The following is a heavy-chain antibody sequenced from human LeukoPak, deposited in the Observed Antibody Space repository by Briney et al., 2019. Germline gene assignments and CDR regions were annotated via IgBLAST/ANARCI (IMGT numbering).Heavy chain of an antibody. CDR1: GFTFSSYG. CDR2: ISGSGGST. D-gene: IGHD5-24*01. V-gene: IGHV3-23*01. J-gene: IGHJ3*02. CDR3: ARERDGYTHDAFDI. Sequence: QTGGSLRLSCAASGFTFSSYGMSWVRQAPGKGLEWVSGISGSGGSTYYADSVKGRFTISRDNSKNTLYLQMNSLRAEDTAVYYCARERDGYTHDAFDIWGQGTMVTVSS.